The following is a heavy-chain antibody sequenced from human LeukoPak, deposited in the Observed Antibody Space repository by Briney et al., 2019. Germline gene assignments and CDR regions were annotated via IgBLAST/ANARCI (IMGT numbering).Heavy chain of an antibody. D-gene: IGHD6-19*01. CDR1: GYTFTSYA. V-gene: IGHV1-3*01. CDR3: ARARYRSGWYLDF. CDR2: INAGNGDT. J-gene: IGHJ4*02. Sequence: ASVKVSCKASGYTFTSYAIDWERQAPGQRLEWMGWINAGNGDTKYSQKFQGRVTITRDTSATTGYMELTSLRSEDTAVYYCARARYRSGWYLDFWGQGTLVTVSS.